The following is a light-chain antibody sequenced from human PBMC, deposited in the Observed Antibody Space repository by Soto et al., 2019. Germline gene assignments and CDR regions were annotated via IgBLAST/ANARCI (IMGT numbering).Light chain of an antibody. J-gene: IGKJ2*01. CDR1: QSVSSG. V-gene: IGKV3-11*01. Sequence: EVLLTQSPATLSLSPGERATLSCRASQSVSSGLAWYQQKPGQAPRLLIYCASNRDTGIPARFSGSGSGTDFTLIISSLEPEDFAVYYCQQRSNWFTFGQGTKLEIK. CDR3: QQRSNWFT. CDR2: CAS.